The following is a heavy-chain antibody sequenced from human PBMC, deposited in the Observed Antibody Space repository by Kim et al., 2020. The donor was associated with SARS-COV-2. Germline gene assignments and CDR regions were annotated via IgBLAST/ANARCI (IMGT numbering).Heavy chain of an antibody. CDR1: GGTFSSYA. J-gene: IGHJ3*02. CDR2: IIPIFGTA. CDR3: ARGLVQATMTDAFDI. D-gene: IGHD6-6*01. Sequence: SVKVSCKASGGTFSSYAISWVRQAPGQGLEWMGGIIPIFGTANYAQKFQGRVTITADESTSTAYMELSSLRSEDTAVYYCARGLVQATMTDAFDIWGQGTMVTVSS. V-gene: IGHV1-69*13.